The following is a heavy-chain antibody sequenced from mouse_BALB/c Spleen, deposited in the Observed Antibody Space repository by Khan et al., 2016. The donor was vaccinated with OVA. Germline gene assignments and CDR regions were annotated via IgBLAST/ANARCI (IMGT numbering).Heavy chain of an antibody. D-gene: IGHD2-13*01. Sequence: VQLQQSGPELMKPGASVKISCTASGYSFTNYYIHWVKQSHGQSLEWIGYIDPFNGGTNYNQKFKGTATLTVDKSSRTAYMHLSSLTSEDSAVYYCTRLGTTGWFAYWGQGTLVTVSA. CDR3: TRLGTTGWFAY. V-gene: IGHV1S135*01. J-gene: IGHJ3*01. CDR2: IDPFNGGT. CDR1: GYSFTNYY.